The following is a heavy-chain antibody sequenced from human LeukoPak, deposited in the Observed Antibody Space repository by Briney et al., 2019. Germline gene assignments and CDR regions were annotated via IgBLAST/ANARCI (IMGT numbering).Heavy chain of an antibody. CDR3: ARDQDYYDSSGYLIDY. Sequence: GGSLRLSCAASGFTFSSYSMNWVRQAPGKGLEWVSYISSSSSTIYYADSVKGRFTISRDNAKNSLYLQMNSLRDEDTAVYYCARDQDYYDSSGYLIDYWGQGTLVTVSS. CDR2: ISSSSSTI. J-gene: IGHJ4*02. V-gene: IGHV3-48*02. D-gene: IGHD3-22*01. CDR1: GFTFSSYS.